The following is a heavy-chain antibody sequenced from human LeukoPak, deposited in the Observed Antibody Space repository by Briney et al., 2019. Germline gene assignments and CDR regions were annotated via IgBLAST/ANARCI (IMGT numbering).Heavy chain of an antibody. CDR3: ARAAWASYDFWSGYSYYFDY. Sequence: SETLSLTCTVSGGSISSYYWSWIRQPPGKGLEWIGYIYYSGGTNYNPSLKSRVTISVDTSKNQFSLKLSSVTAADTAVYYCARAAWASYDFWSGYSYYFDYWGQGTLVTVSS. D-gene: IGHD3-3*01. CDR1: GGSISSYY. V-gene: IGHV4-59*01. J-gene: IGHJ4*02. CDR2: IYYSGGT.